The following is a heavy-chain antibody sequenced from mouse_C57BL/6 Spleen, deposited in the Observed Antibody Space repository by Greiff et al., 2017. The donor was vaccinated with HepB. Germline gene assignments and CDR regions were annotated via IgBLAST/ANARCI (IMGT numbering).Heavy chain of an antibody. D-gene: IGHD2-3*01. CDR2: ISSGSSTI. CDR1: GFTFSDYG. CDR3: ARKMVTTGAMDY. Sequence: EVKVEESGGGLVKPGGSLKLSCAASGFTFSDYGMHWVRQAPEKGLEWVAYISSGSSTIYYADTVKGRFTISRDNAKNTLFLQMTSLRSEDTAMYDCARKMVTTGAMDYWGQGTSVTVSS. V-gene: IGHV5-17*01. J-gene: IGHJ4*01.